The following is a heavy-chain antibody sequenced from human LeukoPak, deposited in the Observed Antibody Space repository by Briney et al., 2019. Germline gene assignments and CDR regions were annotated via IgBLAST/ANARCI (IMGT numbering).Heavy chain of an antibody. CDR2: ISYDGSNK. CDR1: GFTFSSYG. J-gene: IGHJ5*02. Sequence: PGGSLRLSCAASGFTFSSYGMHWVRQAPGKGLEWVAVISYDGSNKYYADSVKGRFTISRDNSKNTLYLQMNSLRAEDTAVYYCANDCRIAVAGMTYNWFDPWGQGTLVTVSS. V-gene: IGHV3-30*18. D-gene: IGHD6-19*01. CDR3: ANDCRIAVAGMTYNWFDP.